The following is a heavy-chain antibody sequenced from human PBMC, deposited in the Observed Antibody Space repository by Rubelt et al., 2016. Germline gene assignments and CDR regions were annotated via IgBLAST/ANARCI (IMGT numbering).Heavy chain of an antibody. D-gene: IGHD3-10*01. V-gene: IGHV3-21*01. CDR2: ISSSSSYI. CDR1: GFTYTYST. J-gene: IGHJ4*02. CDR3: ARGLYGSGSYLFDY. Sequence: ASGFTYTYSTMTWVRQAPGKGLEWVSSISSSSSYIYYADSVKGRLTISRDNAKNSLYLQMNSLRAEDTAVYYCARGLYGSGSYLFDYWGQGTLVTVSS.